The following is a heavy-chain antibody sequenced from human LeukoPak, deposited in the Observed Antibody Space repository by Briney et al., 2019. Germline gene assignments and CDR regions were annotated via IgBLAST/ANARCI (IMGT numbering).Heavy chain of an antibody. CDR3: ARAHIGARPDLYFAL. Sequence: SETLSLTCTVSGGSISSHYWSWIRQPPGKGLEWIGYIYNGGSTNYNPSLQSRVTISVDTSKNQLSLKLSSVTAADTAVYYCARAHIGARPDLYFALWGRGTLVTVSS. D-gene: IGHD6-6*01. V-gene: IGHV4-59*11. J-gene: IGHJ2*01. CDR1: GGSISSHY. CDR2: IYNGGST.